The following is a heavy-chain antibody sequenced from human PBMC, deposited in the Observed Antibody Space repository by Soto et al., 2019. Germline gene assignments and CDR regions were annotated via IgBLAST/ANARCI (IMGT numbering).Heavy chain of an antibody. V-gene: IGHV4-30-4*02. J-gene: IGHJ6*02. CDR1: GGSIIIYY. CDR3: ARVPSPFDFYYAMDV. CDR2: IFSSGTT. Sequence: AETRSLTCTVSGGSIIIYYWSWIRQAPGKGLEWIGYIFSSGTTYYNPSLKSRLTMSLDTSQNQFSLKLNSVTAADTAVYFCARVPSPFDFYYAMDVWGQGTTVSVS. D-gene: IGHD3-16*01.